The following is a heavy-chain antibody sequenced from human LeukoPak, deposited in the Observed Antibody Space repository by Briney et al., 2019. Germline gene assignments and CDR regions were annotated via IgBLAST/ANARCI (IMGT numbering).Heavy chain of an antibody. D-gene: IGHD1-26*01. CDR2: IIPIFGTA. CDR1: GGTLSSYA. CDR3: ARDAGLGADAFDI. J-gene: IGHJ3*02. Sequence: GASVKVSCKASGGTLSSYAISWVRQAPGQGLEWMGGIIPIFGTANYAQKFQGRVTITADESTSTAYMELSSLRSEDTAVYYCARDAGLGADAFDIWGQGTMVTVSS. V-gene: IGHV1-69*13.